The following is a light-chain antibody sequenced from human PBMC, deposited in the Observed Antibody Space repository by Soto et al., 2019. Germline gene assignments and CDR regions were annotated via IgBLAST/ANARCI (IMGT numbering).Light chain of an antibody. CDR1: QSVSSRS. CDR3: QQYGNSPLT. V-gene: IGKV3-20*01. J-gene: IGKJ4*01. Sequence: EVVLTQSPGTLSLSPGERATLSCRASQSVSSRSLAWYQQRPGQSPRLLVFAASSRATDIPDRFSGSGSGTDFTLTISSLEPEDVAVYYCQQYGNSPLTFGGGTKVEFK. CDR2: AAS.